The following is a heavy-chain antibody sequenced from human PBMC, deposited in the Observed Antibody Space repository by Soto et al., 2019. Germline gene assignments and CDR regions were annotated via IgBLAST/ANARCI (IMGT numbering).Heavy chain of an antibody. CDR1: GFTFGNYW. CDR3: SRDSVYCTSTSCDGYGMDV. CDR2: INTDGSGR. V-gene: IGHV3-74*01. J-gene: IGHJ6*02. D-gene: IGHD2-2*01. Sequence: EVQLVESGGDLVRPGGSLRLSCAASGFTFGNYWMHWVRQAPGKGLVWVSRINTDGSGRIYADSVKGRFTISRDNAKNPVYLQMNSLRAEDTAVYFCSRDSVYCTSTSCDGYGMDVWGQGTTVTVSS.